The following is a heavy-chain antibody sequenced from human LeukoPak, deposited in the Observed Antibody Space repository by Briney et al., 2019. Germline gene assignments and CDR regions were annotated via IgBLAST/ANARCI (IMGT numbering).Heavy chain of an antibody. J-gene: IGHJ4*02. D-gene: IGHD6-19*01. V-gene: IGHV3-48*03. CDR2: ISSSGSTI. CDR3: ARDSGSSGCSFDY. CDR1: EFTFSSYE. Sequence: GSLVLSCAASEFTFSSYEINWVGQAPGKGLEWVSYISSSGSTIYYADSVKGRFTISRDNAKNSLYLQMNSLRAEDTAVYYCARDSGSSGCSFDYWGQGTLVTVSS.